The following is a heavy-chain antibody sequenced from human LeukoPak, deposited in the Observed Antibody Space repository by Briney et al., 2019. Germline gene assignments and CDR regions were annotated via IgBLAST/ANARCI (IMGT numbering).Heavy chain of an antibody. D-gene: IGHD6-19*01. CDR2: IYYSGII. CDR3: ARQFRSGWSFGLDV. V-gene: IGHV4-59*08. Sequence: SETLSLTCTVSGGSISNYYWNWIRQPPGKGLEWIGYIYYSGIINYNPSLKSRVTISVDTSKNNQLSLKLSSVTAADTAVYYCARQFRSGWSFGLDVWGQGATVTVSS. CDR1: GGSISNYY. J-gene: IGHJ6*02.